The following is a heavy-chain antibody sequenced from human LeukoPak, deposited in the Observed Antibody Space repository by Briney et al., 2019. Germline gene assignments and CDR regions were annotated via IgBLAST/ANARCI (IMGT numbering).Heavy chain of an antibody. D-gene: IGHD1-26*01. CDR2: INSKETQT. CDR1: AHTLTTYG. J-gene: IGHJ4*02. CDR3: ARVWELHD. V-gene: IGHV1-18*01. Sequence: EASVKVSCKASAHTLTTYGISCVRQAPGHGLEWLGWINSKETQTNRAQKLQGRVTMSTDTSTSTAFLDLRSLRSDDTAVYFGARVWELHDWGQGTLVTVSS.